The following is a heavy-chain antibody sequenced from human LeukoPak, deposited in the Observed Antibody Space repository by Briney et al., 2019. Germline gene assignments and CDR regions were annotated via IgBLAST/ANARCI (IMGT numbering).Heavy chain of an antibody. CDR2: IYYSGST. D-gene: IGHD1-7*01. CDR3: ARDLPTTAFDI. Sequence: SETLFLTCTVSGGSISSGDYYWSWIRQPPGKGLEWIGYIYYSGSTYYNPSLKSRVTISVDTSKNQFSLKLSSVTAADTAVYYCARDLPTTAFDIWGQGTMVTVSS. CDR1: GGSISSGDYY. J-gene: IGHJ3*02. V-gene: IGHV4-30-4*08.